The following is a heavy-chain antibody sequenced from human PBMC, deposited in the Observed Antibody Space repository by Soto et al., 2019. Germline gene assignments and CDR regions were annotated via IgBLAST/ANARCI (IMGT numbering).Heavy chain of an antibody. CDR2: ISGSGGST. V-gene: IGHV3-23*01. J-gene: IGHJ4*02. D-gene: IGHD5-18*01. CDR1: GFTFSSYA. CDR3: AKTQKSSYGFSYFDY. Sequence: GGSLRLSCAASGFTFSSYAMSWVRQAPGKGLKWVSAISGSGGSTYYADSVKGRFTISRDNSKNTLYLQMNSLRAEDTAVYYCAKTQKSSYGFSYFDYWGQGTLVTVSS.